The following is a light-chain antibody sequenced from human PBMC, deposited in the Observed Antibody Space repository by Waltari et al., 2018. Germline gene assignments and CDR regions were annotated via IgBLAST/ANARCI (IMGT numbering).Light chain of an antibody. Sequence: DIQMTQSPSTLSASVGDRVTITCRASQSISSWLAWYQQKPGKAPTLLIYKASSLESGVPSRFSGSGSGTEFTLTISSLQPDDFATYYCQQYNSYPFGQGTKLEIK. CDR3: QQYNSYP. V-gene: IGKV1-5*03. CDR2: KAS. CDR1: QSISSW. J-gene: IGKJ2*01.